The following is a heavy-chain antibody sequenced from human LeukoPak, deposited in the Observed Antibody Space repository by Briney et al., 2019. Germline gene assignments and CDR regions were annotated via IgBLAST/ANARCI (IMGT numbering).Heavy chain of an antibody. CDR2: IKKDGSET. CDR3: GGQRPGTYTDH. D-gene: IGHD3-10*01. CDR1: GFIFGDFW. Sequence: PGGSLRLSCAASGFIFGDFWMNWIRQAPGKGLEWVANIKKDGSETYYVDSVKGRFTVSRDNARNSLYLQMNDLRAEDTAMYYCGGQRPGTYTDHWGQGTLVTVSS. V-gene: IGHV3-7*04. J-gene: IGHJ4*02.